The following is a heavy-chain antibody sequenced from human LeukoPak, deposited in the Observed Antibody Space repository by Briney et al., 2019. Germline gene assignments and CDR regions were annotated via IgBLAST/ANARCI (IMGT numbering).Heavy chain of an antibody. D-gene: IGHD4-23*01. CDR1: GGSISSSSSIC. CDR2: IYHNGAT. Sequence: SETLSLACAVSGGSISSSSSICWTWVRQPPGEGLEWIGEIYHNGATYYNPSLKSRVTMLLDKSKNQFFLKLNSVTAADTAVYYCARNGGNSDYDYWGQGTLVTVSA. J-gene: IGHJ4*02. CDR3: ARNGGNSDYDY. V-gene: IGHV4-4*02.